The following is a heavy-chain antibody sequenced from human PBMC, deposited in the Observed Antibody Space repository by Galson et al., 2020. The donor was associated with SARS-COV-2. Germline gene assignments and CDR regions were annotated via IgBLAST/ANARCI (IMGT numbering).Heavy chain of an antibody. Sequence: GGSLRLSCAASGFTFSSYAMSWVRQAPGKGLECVSTISAGGGSTYYADSVKGRFTISRDNSKNTLYLQMNSLRAEDTAVYYCAKDTRVGNYYFGMDVWGQGTTVTVSS. CDR2: ISAGGGST. J-gene: IGHJ6*02. V-gene: IGHV3-23*01. D-gene: IGHD1-26*01. CDR1: GFTFSSYA. CDR3: AKDTRVGNYYFGMDV.